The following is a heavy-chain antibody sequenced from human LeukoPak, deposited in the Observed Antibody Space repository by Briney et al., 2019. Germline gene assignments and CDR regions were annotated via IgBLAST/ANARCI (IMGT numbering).Heavy chain of an antibody. J-gene: IGHJ3*02. V-gene: IGHV5-51*01. D-gene: IGHD4-17*01. Sequence: GESLKISCKGSGDSVTSCWIGWVRQMPGKGLEWMGIIYPGDSDTRYRPSFQGQVTISADKSINTAYLQWSSLKASDTAMYYCARRGYGDSQFACAFYIWGQGTMVTVSS. CDR2: IYPGDSDT. CDR3: ARRGYGDSQFACAFYI. CDR1: GDSVTSCW.